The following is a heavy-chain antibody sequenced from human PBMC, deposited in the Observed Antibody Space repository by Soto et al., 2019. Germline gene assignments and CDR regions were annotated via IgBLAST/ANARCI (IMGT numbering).Heavy chain of an antibody. CDR1: GYSFSIYW. D-gene: IGHD3-9*01. J-gene: IGHJ6*02. Sequence: GESLKISCKSSGYSFSIYWIAWVRLMPGKGLEWMGSIYPDDSDTKYSPSFQGQVTISADKSISAAYLQWSSLKASDTAIYYCARNSLTGYYNYYYSMDVWGQGTTVTAP. CDR2: IYPDDSDT. V-gene: IGHV5-51*01. CDR3: ARNSLTGYYNYYYSMDV.